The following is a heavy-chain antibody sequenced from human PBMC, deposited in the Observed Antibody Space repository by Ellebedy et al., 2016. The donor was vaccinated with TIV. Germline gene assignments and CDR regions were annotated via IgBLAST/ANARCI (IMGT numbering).Heavy chain of an antibody. D-gene: IGHD3-10*01. CDR3: ARDYYGSGSYSSD. CDR1: GFTFNIFA. V-gene: IGHV3-30-3*01. Sequence: GESLKISCTASGFTFNIFAMHWVRLTPDKGLEWLGVIMYDGTNRWYVDSLEGRFTSSRDNAKNTVDLQMNSLRPEDTAMYYCARDYYGSGSYSSDWGQGTLVTVSS. CDR2: IMYDGTNR. J-gene: IGHJ4*02.